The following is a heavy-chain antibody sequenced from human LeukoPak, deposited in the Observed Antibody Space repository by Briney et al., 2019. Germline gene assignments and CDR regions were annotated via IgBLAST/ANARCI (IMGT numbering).Heavy chain of an antibody. D-gene: IGHD6-6*01. V-gene: IGHV3-48*01. J-gene: IGHJ4*02. CDR1: GFTFSSYS. CDR2: ISSSSSTI. CDR3: AREEQLGPFDY. Sequence: GGSLRLSCAASGFTFSSYSMNWVRQAPGKGLEWVSYISSSSSTIYYADFVKGRFTISRDNAKNSPYLQMNSLRAEDTAVYYCAREEQLGPFDYWGQGTLVTVSS.